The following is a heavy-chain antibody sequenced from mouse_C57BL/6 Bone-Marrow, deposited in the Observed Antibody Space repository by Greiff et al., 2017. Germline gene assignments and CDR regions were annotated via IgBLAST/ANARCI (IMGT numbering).Heavy chain of an antibody. CDR3: ARRTAQATAY. V-gene: IGHV1-55*01. CDR1: GYTFTSYW. D-gene: IGHD3-2*02. CDR2: IYPGSGST. Sequence: QVHVKQPGAELVRPGASVKMSCKASGYTFTSYWITWVKQRPGQGLEWIGDIYPGSGSTNYNEKFKSKATLTVDTSSSTAYMQLSSLTSEDSAVYYCARRTAQATAYWGQGTLVTVSA. J-gene: IGHJ3*01.